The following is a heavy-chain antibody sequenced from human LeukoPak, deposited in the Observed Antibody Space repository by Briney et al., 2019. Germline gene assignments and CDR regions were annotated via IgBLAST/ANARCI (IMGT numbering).Heavy chain of an antibody. CDR3: ARNYEVDAFDI. D-gene: IGHD3-22*01. V-gene: IGHV3-53*01. J-gene: IGHJ3*02. Sequence: GGSLRLSCAASGFTVSSNYMSWVRQAPGKGLEWVSVIYSGGSTYYADSVKGRFTISRDNSKNTLYLQMNSLRAEDTAVYYCARNYEVDAFDIWGQGTTVTVSS. CDR1: GFTVSSNY. CDR2: IYSGGST.